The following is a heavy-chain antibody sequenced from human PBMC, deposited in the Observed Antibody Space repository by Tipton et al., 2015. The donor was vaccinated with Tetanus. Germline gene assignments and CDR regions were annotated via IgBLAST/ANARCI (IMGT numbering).Heavy chain of an antibody. CDR2: IKEDASEI. Sequence: SLRLSCVASGFTFRSYWMSWVRQAPGKGLEWVANIKEDASEIHYVDSVRGRFTISRDNAENSLFLQMNSLRAEDTAVYYCARTSGYFRSGAYIDVWGRGTLVTVSS. V-gene: IGHV3-7*03. J-gene: IGHJ2*01. CDR1: GFTFRSYW. D-gene: IGHD3-10*01. CDR3: ARTSGYFRSGAYIDV.